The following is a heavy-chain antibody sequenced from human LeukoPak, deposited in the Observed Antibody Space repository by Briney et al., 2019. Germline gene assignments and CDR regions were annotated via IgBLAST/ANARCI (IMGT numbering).Heavy chain of an antibody. Sequence: SVKASCKASGGTFSSYAISWVRQAPGQGLEWMGGIIPIFGTANYAQKFQGRVTITTDESTSTAYMELSSLRSEDTAVYYCARATTRPWELLRGPYAFDIWGQGTMVTVSS. CDR2: IIPIFGTA. CDR1: GGTFSSYA. V-gene: IGHV1-69*05. CDR3: ARATTRPWELLRGPYAFDI. D-gene: IGHD1-26*01. J-gene: IGHJ3*02.